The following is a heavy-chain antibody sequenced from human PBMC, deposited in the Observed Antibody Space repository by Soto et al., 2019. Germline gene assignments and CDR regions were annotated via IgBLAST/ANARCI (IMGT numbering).Heavy chain of an antibody. D-gene: IGHD6-13*01. J-gene: IGHJ4*02. CDR2: VSNSGGST. CDR1: GFTFSNYP. Sequence: EVQLLESGGDLVQPGVPLRLSCSASGFTFSNYPMSWVRQAPGKGLEWVSTVSNSGGSTYYADSVKGRFTISRDNSKNTLYLQRNSLRAEDTAVYYCAKGGSSWYGFDYWGQGTLVTVSS. CDR3: AKGGSSWYGFDY. V-gene: IGHV3-23*01.